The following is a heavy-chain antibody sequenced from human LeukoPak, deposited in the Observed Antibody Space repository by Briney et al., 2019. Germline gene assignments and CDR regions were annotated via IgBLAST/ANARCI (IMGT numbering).Heavy chain of an antibody. V-gene: IGHV1-8*01. CDR2: MNPNSGNT. J-gene: IGHJ5*02. Sequence: ASVKVSCKASGYTFTSYDINWVRQATGQGLEWMGWMNPNSGNTGYAQKLQGRVTMTTDTSTSTAYMELRSLRSDDTAVYYCARATYYDFWSGSWFDPWGQGTLVTVSS. CDR3: ARATYYDFWSGSWFDP. CDR1: GYTFTSYD. D-gene: IGHD3-3*01.